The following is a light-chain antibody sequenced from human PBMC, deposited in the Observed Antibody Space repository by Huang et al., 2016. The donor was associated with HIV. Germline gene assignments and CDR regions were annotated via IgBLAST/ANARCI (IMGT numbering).Light chain of an antibody. J-gene: IGKJ4*01. CDR3: QQTYTTPLT. CDR2: GAS. CDR1: QTITTY. V-gene: IGKV1-39*01. Sequence: DIQMTQSPSFVSASVGDRVILTCRASQTITTYLNWYQQHPGKAPKVLIFGASRVASGVPSSFSGRASGTDFTLTIKGLQPEDFATYYCQQTYTTPLTFGGGTRVEIK.